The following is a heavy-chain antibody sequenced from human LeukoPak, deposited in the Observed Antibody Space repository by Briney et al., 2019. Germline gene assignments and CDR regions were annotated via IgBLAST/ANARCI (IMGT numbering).Heavy chain of an antibody. J-gene: IGHJ4*02. CDR3: TRRSAYDYFDY. CDR2: IRSEAYGGTT. Sequence: GRSLRLSCTASGFTFGDYAMSCVRQARGKGLECVGFIRSEAYGGTTEYAASVKGRFTISRDDSKSIAYLQMNSLKTEDTAVYYCTRRSAYDYFDYWGQGTLVTVSS. V-gene: IGHV3-49*04. D-gene: IGHD3-3*01. CDR1: GFTFGDYA.